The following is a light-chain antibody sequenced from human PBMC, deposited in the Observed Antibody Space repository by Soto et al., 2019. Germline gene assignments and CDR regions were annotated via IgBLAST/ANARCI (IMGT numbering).Light chain of an antibody. CDR2: EVS. CDR3: MQSIQLPRT. V-gene: IGKV2D-29*01. Sequence: DIVRTQTPLSLSVTPGQPASISCKSSQSLLHSDGKTYLYWYLQRSGQPPQLLIHEVSNRFSGVPDRFSGSGSGTDYTLEISRVEAEDVGIYYCMQSIQLPRTFGQGTKVEIK. CDR1: QSLLHSDGKTY. J-gene: IGKJ1*01.